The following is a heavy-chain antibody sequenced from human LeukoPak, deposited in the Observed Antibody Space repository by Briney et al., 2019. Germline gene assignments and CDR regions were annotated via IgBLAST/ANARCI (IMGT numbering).Heavy chain of an antibody. Sequence: PGGSLRLSCAASGFTFSSYWMSWVRQAPGKGLEWIGEINHSGSTNYNPSLKSRVTISVDTSKNQFSLKLSSVTAADTAVYHCARGVGYNRFDYWGQGTLVTVSS. J-gene: IGHJ4*02. D-gene: IGHD3-22*01. CDR2: INHSGST. V-gene: IGHV4-34*01. CDR3: ARGVGYNRFDY. CDR1: GFTFSSYW.